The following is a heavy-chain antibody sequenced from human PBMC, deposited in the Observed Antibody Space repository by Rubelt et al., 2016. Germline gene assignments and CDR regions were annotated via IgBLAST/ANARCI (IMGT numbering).Heavy chain of an antibody. CDR2: IHPTGSI. J-gene: IGHJ3*02. D-gene: IGHD1-26*01. V-gene: IGHV4-34*02. CDR1: GGSFNGYY. CDR3: TRGRDSSKSGDI. Sequence: QVQLQQWGAGLLKPSETLSLTCVVYGGSFNGYYGSWIRQPPGKGLEWIGEIHPTGSINYNWFLGGRVTMSMGTARNQFSLKWTVVTAADAALYYCTRGRDSSKSGDIWGQGTLVTVSP.